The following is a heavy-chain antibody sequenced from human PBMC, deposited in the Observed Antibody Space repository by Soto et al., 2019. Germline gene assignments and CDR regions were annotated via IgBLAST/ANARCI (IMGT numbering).Heavy chain of an antibody. CDR1: GFTFSSYW. V-gene: IGHV3-7*01. CDR2: IKQDGSEK. CDR3: ARERKDIVVVPAAIHYYYMDV. J-gene: IGHJ6*03. D-gene: IGHD2-2*02. Sequence: EVQLVESGGGLVQPGGSLRLSCAASGFTFSSYWMSWVRQAPGKGLEWVANIKQDGSEKYYVDSVKGRFTISRDNAKNSLYLQMNSLRAEDTAVYYCARERKDIVVVPAAIHYYYMDVWGKVTTVTVSS.